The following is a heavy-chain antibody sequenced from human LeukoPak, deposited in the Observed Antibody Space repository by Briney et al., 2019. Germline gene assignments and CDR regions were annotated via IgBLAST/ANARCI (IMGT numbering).Heavy chain of an antibody. CDR1: GGSFSGYY. CDR2: INHSGST. J-gene: IGHJ5*02. D-gene: IGHD6-13*01. Sequence: PSETLSLTCAVYGGSFSGYYWSWIRQPPGKGLEWIGEINHSGSTNYNPSLKSRVTISVDTSKNQFSLKLSSVTAAATAVYYCAREKGYSSSYLSWFDPWGQGTLVTVSS. V-gene: IGHV4-34*01. CDR3: AREKGYSSSYLSWFDP.